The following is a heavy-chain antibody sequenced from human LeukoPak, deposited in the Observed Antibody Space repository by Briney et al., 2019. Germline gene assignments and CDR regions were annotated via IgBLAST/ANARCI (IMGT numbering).Heavy chain of an antibody. CDR1: GFTVSSNY. CDR2: IYSGGST. CDR3: ATGPGSYLNYGMDV. Sequence: PGGSLRLSCAASGFTVSSNYMSWVRQVPGKGLEWVSVIYSGGSTYYADSVKGRFTISRDNSKNTLYLQMNSLRAEDTAVYYCATGPGSYLNYGMDVWGQGTTVTVSS. D-gene: IGHD1-26*01. J-gene: IGHJ6*02. V-gene: IGHV3-53*01.